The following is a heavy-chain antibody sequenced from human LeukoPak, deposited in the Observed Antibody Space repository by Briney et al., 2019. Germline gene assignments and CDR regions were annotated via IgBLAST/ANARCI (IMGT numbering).Heavy chain of an antibody. D-gene: IGHD6-13*01. CDR2: IYRGST. CDR3: ARHAAISAAGTAPFDS. Sequence: SETLSLTCTVSGGSISSSNYYWSWIRQSPGKGLDWIGYIYRGSTNYNPSLKSRVTISVDTSKNQVSLKLTSATATDTAVYYCARHAAISAAGTAPFDSWGQGTLVTVSS. J-gene: IGHJ4*02. CDR1: GGSISSSNYY. V-gene: IGHV4-61*05.